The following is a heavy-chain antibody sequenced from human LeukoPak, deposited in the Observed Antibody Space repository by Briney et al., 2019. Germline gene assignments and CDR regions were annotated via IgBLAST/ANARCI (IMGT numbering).Heavy chain of an antibody. D-gene: IGHD6-19*01. J-gene: IGHJ6*03. CDR2: INHSGST. Sequence: SETLSLTCAVYGGSFSSYYWSWIRQPPGKGLEWIGEINHSGSTNYNPSLKSRVTISVDTSKNQFSLRLSSVTAADTAVYYCARRYSTGWLNYYYYYMDVWGKGTTVTISS. V-gene: IGHV4-34*01. CDR3: ARRYSTGWLNYYYYYMDV. CDR1: GGSFSSYY.